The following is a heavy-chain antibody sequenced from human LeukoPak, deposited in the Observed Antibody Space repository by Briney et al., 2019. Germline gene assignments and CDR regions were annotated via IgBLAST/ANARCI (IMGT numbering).Heavy chain of an antibody. CDR3: AKRRIAAADSSYNWFDP. D-gene: IGHD6-13*01. Sequence: PGGSLRLSCAASGFTFSSYAMHWVRQAPGKGLEWVAVISYDGSNKYYADSVKGRFTISRDNSKNTLYLQMNSLRAEDTAVYYCAKRRIAAADSSYNWFDPWGQGTLVTVSS. CDR1: GFTFSSYA. CDR2: ISYDGSNK. J-gene: IGHJ5*02. V-gene: IGHV3-30-3*02.